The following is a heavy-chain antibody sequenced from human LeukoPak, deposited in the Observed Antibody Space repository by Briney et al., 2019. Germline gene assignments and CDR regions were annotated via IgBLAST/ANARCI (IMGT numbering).Heavy chain of an antibody. CDR1: GFTFSSYA. V-gene: IGHV3-23*01. D-gene: IGHD3-16*01. J-gene: IGHJ4*02. CDR3: AKSFWGVEYYFDY. CDR2: ISGSGGST. Sequence: GGSLRLSCAASGFTFSSYAMSWVRQAPGKGLEWVSAISGSGGSTYYADSVKGWFTISRDNSKNTLYLQMNSLRAEDTAVYYCAKSFWGVEYYFDYWGQGTLVTVSS.